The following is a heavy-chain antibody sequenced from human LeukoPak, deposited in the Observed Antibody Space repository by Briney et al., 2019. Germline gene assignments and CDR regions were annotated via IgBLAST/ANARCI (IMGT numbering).Heavy chain of an antibody. CDR2: IYYSGGT. V-gene: IGHV4-59*01. Sequence: SETLSPTCTVSGGSIRSYYWSWIRQPPGKGLEWIGYIYYSGGTNYNPSLKSRATIPVDTSKNQFSLKLSSVTAADTAVYYCARLSTMSTAANIFDYWGQGTLVTVSS. J-gene: IGHJ4*02. CDR1: GGSIRSYY. D-gene: IGHD6-6*01. CDR3: ARLSTMSTAANIFDY.